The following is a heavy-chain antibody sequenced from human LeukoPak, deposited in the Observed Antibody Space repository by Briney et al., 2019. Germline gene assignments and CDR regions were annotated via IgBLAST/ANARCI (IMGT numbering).Heavy chain of an antibody. J-gene: IGHJ3*02. D-gene: IGHD2-21*01. V-gene: IGHV1-2*02. CDR3: AKTHCGGDCYLNDAFDI. CDR1: GYTFTGYY. CDR2: INPNSGTT. Sequence: ASVKVSCKASGYTFTGYYIYWVRQAPGQGLEWMGWINPNSGTTNYVQKFQGRVTMTRDTSISTAYLELSRLGSDDTAVYYCAKTHCGGDCYLNDAFDIWGQGTMVTVSS.